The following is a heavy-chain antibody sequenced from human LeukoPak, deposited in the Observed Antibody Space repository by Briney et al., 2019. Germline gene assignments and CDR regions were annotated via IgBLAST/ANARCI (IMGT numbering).Heavy chain of an antibody. Sequence: PSQTLSLTCAVSGGSISNGGYSWSWIRQPPGKGLEWLGYIYHSGSTYYNPSLKSRVTISVDRSKNQFSLKLSSVTAADTAVYYCARAKGLLLLGWFDPWGQGTLVTVSS. V-gene: IGHV4-30-2*01. CDR3: ARAKGLLLLGWFDP. CDR1: GGSISNGGYS. J-gene: IGHJ5*02. D-gene: IGHD3-22*01. CDR2: IYHSGST.